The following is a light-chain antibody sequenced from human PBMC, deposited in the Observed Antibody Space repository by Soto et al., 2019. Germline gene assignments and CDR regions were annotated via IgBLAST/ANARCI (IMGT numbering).Light chain of an antibody. Sequence: QSVLTQPASVSGSPGQSITISCTGTSSDIGDYNYVSWYQQCPGKAPKLMIYEVSNRPSGVSNRFSGSKSGNTASLTISGLQADDEADYYCSSFTSSSPYVFGTGTKLTVL. CDR3: SSFTSSSPYV. V-gene: IGLV2-14*01. CDR1: SSDIGDYNY. J-gene: IGLJ1*01. CDR2: EVS.